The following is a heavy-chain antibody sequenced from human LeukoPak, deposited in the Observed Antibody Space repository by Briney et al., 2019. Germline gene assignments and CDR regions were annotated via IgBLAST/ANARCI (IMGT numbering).Heavy chain of an antibody. J-gene: IGHJ4*02. CDR3: ARRRRFGAHY. Sequence: SETLSLTCTVSGGSISSSSYYWGWIRQPPGKGLEWIGSIYYSGSTYYNPSLKSRVTISVDTSKNQFSLKLSSVTAADTAVYYCARRRRFGAHYWDQGTLVTVSS. D-gene: IGHD3-10*01. CDR2: IYYSGST. V-gene: IGHV4-39*01. CDR1: GGSISSSSYY.